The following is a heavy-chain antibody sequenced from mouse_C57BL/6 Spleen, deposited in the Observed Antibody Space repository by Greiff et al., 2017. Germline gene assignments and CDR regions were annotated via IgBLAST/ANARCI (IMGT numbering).Heavy chain of an antibody. D-gene: IGHD2-2*01. V-gene: IGHV1-80*01. Sequence: VQLQESGAELVKPGASVKISCKASGYAFSSYWMNWVKQRPGKGLEWIGQIYPGDGDTNYNGKFKGKATLTADKSSSTAYMQLSSLTSEDSAVYFCARWDGYDVGMDYWGQGTSVTVSS. CDR3: ARWDGYDVGMDY. J-gene: IGHJ4*01. CDR2: IYPGDGDT. CDR1: GYAFSSYW.